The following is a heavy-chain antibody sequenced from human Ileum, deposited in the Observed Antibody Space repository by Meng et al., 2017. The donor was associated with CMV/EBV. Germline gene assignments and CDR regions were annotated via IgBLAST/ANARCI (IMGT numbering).Heavy chain of an antibody. V-gene: IGHV1-18*01. Sequence: QIHLVQPEAELNTPRASAHVSCKASVYTFINYGISWVRPAPGQGLEWMGWISAYNGNTNYAQKFQGRVTMTTDTSTSTAYMELRSLRSDDTAVYYCARDHGDYDGTFDYWGQGILVTVSS. CDR2: ISAYNGNT. CDR1: VYTFINYG. J-gene: IGHJ4*02. D-gene: IGHD4-17*01. CDR3: ARDHGDYDGTFDY.